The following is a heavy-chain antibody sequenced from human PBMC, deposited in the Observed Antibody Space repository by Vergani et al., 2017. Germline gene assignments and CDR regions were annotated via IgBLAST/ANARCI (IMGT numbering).Heavy chain of an antibody. CDR2: IYYSGST. V-gene: IGHV4-39*01. CDR3: ARGYCSGGSCYSPSHTPLDY. J-gene: IGHJ4*02. CDR1: GGSISSSSYY. D-gene: IGHD2-15*01. Sequence: QVQLQESGPGLVKPSETLSLTCTVSGGSISSSSYYWGWIRQPPGKGLEWIGSIYYSGSTYYNPSLKSRVTISVDTSKNQFSLKLSSVTAADTAVYYCARGYCSGGSCYSPSHTPLDYWGQGTLVTVSS.